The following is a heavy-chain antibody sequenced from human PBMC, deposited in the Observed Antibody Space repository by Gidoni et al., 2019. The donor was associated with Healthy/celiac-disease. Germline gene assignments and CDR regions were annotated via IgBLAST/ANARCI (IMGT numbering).Heavy chain of an antibody. V-gene: IGHV3-21*01. Sequence: APGKGLEWVSSISSSSSYIYYADSVKGRFTISRDNAKNSLYLQMNSLRAEDTAVYYCARDGEMATIFDYWGQGTLVTVSS. J-gene: IGHJ4*02. CDR2: ISSSSSYI. CDR3: ARDGEMATIFDY. D-gene: IGHD5-12*01.